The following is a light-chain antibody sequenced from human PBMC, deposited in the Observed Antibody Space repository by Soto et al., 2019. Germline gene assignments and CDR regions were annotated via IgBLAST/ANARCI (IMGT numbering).Light chain of an antibody. J-gene: IGKJ5*01. CDR1: QSVGNF. CDR2: NAT. V-gene: IGKV3-11*01. Sequence: EIVLAQSPATLSLSPGERATLSCRASQSVGNFLAWYQHRPGQAPRLLILNATTRATGIPPRFSGSGSGTDFTLTISRLEPEDFAVYYCQQRSNWPPITFGQGTRLEIK. CDR3: QQRSNWPPIT.